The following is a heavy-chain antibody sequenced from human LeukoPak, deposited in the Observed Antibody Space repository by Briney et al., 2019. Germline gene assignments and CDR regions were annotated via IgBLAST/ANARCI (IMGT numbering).Heavy chain of an antibody. CDR2: IIPIFGTA. CDR1: GGTFSSYA. Sequence: GSSVKVSCKASGGTFSSYAISWVRQAPGQGLEWMGGIIPIFGTANYAQKFQGRVTITADKSTSTAYMELSSLRSEDTAVYYCARSSFIWGLGEHVPPITDSSGYYYPFDYWGQGTLVTVSS. J-gene: IGHJ4*02. V-gene: IGHV1-69*06. D-gene: IGHD3-22*01. CDR3: ARSSFIWGLGEHVPPITDSSGYYYPFDY.